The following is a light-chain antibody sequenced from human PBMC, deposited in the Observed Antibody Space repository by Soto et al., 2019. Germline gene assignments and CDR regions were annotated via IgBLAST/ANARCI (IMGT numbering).Light chain of an antibody. V-gene: IGLV7-43*01. CDR1: TGAVTRSYY. CDR3: LLYYGCAYV. Sequence: QAVVTQESSLTVSPGGTVTLTCASCTGAVTRSYYPSWFQQKPGQAPMTVIYGTTSKPSWTPARFSGSLLGGKAALTLSGVQPEDEAEYFHLLYYGCAYVFGTGTKLTVL. CDR2: GTT. J-gene: IGLJ1*01.